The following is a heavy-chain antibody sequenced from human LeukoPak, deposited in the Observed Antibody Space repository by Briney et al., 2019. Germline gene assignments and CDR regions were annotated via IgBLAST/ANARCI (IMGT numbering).Heavy chain of an antibody. Sequence: GESLKISCKGSGYSFTSYWIGWVRQMPGKGLEWMGIIYPGDSDTRYSPSFQGQVTISADKSISTAYLQWSSLKASDTAMYYCARPAGDSGGYYYVREVVGHYYFDYWGQGTLVTVSS. CDR2: IYPGDSDT. J-gene: IGHJ4*02. CDR3: ARPAGDSGGYYYVREVVGHYYFDY. D-gene: IGHD3-22*01. V-gene: IGHV5-51*01. CDR1: GYSFTSYW.